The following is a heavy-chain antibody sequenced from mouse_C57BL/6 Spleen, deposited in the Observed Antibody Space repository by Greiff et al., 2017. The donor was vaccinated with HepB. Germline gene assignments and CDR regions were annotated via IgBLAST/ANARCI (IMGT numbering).Heavy chain of an antibody. D-gene: IGHD1-1*01. Sequence: QVQLQQSGPELVKPGASVKISCKASGYAFSSSWMNWVKQRPGKGLEWIGRIYPGDGDTNYNGKFKGKATLNADKSSSTAYMQLSSLTSEDSAVYFCARSLYYYGSSPVRMDYWGQGTSVTVSS. CDR3: ARSLYYYGSSPVRMDY. V-gene: IGHV1-82*01. J-gene: IGHJ4*01. CDR1: GYAFSSSW. CDR2: IYPGDGDT.